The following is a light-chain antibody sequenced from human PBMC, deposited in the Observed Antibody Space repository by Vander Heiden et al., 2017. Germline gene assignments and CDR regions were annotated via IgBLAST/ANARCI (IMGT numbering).Light chain of an antibody. CDR1: QDISNY. V-gene: IGKV1-33*01. CDR2: DAS. Sequence: DIQMTQSPSSLSASVGDRVTITCQASQDISNYVNWYQQKPGKAPKLLIYDASNLETGVPSRCSGSGSGTDFTFTISSLQPEDIATYYCQQYDNLPPFTFGPGTKVDIK. CDR3: QQYDNLPPFT. J-gene: IGKJ3*01.